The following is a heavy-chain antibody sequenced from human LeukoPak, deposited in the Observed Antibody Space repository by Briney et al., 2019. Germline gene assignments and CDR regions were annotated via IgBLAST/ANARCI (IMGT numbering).Heavy chain of an antibody. J-gene: IGHJ4*02. CDR1: GGSFSGYY. V-gene: IGHV4-38-2*01. Sequence: SETLSLTCAVYGGSFSGYYWGWIRQPPGKGLEWIGSIYHSGSTYYNPSLKSRVTISVDTSKNQFSLKLSSVTAADTAVYYCARVTFPYYDILTGYYYFDYWGQGTLVTVSS. CDR2: IYHSGST. D-gene: IGHD3-9*01. CDR3: ARVTFPYYDILTGYYYFDY.